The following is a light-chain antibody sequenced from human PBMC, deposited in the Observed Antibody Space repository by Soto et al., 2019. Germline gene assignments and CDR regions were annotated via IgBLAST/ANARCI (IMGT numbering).Light chain of an antibody. CDR2: EGS. CDR1: SSDVGSYNL. J-gene: IGLJ1*01. CDR3: CSYASSSTSLYV. Sequence: QSVLTQPASVSGSPGQSITISCTGTSSDVGSYNLVSWYQQHPGKAPKLMIYEGSKRPSGVSNRFSGSESGNTASLTISGLQAEDEADYYCCSYASSSTSLYVFGTGTKVTVL. V-gene: IGLV2-23*01.